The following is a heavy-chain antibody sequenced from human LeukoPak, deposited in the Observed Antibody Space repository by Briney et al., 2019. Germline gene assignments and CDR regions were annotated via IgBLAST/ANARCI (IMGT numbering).Heavy chain of an antibody. CDR1: GFTFSSYA. J-gene: IGHJ6*02. CDR2: ISGSGGST. V-gene: IGHV3-23*01. CDR3: AKALHESGYSYYYYYCGMDV. Sequence: PGGSLRLSCAASGFTFSSYAMSWVRQAPGKGLEWVSAISGSGGSTYYADSVKGRFTISRDNSKNTLYLQMNSLRAEDTAVYYCAKALHESGYSYYYYYCGMDVWGQGTTVTVSS. D-gene: IGHD3-3*01.